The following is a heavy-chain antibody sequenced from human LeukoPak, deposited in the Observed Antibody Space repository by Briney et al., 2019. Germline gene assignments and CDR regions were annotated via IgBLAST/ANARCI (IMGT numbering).Heavy chain of an antibody. D-gene: IGHD3-22*01. CDR3: ARGRPYYDSSGYYVD. V-gene: IGHV3-20*04. CDR1: GFTFDDYG. CDR2: INWNGGST. Sequence: GGSLRLSCAASGFTFDDYGMSWVRQAPGKGLEWVSGINWNGGSTGYADSVKGRFTISRDNAKNSLYLQMNSLRAEDTAVYYCARGRPYYDSSGYYVDWSQGTLVTVST. J-gene: IGHJ4*02.